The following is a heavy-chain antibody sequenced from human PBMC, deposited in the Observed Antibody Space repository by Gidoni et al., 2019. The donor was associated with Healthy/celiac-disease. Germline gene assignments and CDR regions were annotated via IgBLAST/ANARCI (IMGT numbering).Heavy chain of an antibody. J-gene: IGHJ6*02. D-gene: IGHD3-3*01. CDR3: ASLTYDFWSGYYTEGFDYYYGMDV. Sequence: QVQLVQSGAEVTKPGASVKVSCQASGYTFTSYYMHWVRQAPGQGLEWMGIINPSGGSTSYAQKFQGRVTMTSDTSTSTVYMELSSLRSEDPAVYYCASLTYDFWSGYYTEGFDYYYGMDVWGQGTTVTVSS. V-gene: IGHV1-46*03. CDR1: GYTFTSYY. CDR2: INPSGGST.